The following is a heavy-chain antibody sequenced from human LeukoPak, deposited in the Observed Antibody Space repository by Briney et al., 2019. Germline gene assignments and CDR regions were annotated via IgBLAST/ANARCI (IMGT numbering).Heavy chain of an antibody. CDR2: IYYSGST. CDR1: GGSISSYY. D-gene: IGHD3-22*01. CDR3: AREGTRYYYDSSGYLML. J-gene: IGHJ4*02. Sequence: NPSETLSLTCTVSGGSISSYYWSWIRQPPGKGLEWIGYIYYSGSTNYNPSLKSRVTMSVDTSKNQFSLKLSSVTAADTAVYYCAREGTRYYYDSSGYLMLWGQGTLVTVSS. V-gene: IGHV4-59*12.